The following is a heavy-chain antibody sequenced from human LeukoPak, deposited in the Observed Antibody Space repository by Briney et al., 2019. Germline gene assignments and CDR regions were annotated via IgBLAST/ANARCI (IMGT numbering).Heavy chain of an antibody. J-gene: IGHJ6*02. Sequence: PGGSLRLSCAASGFTFSSYAMHWVRQAPGKGLEWVAVISYDGSNKYYADSVKGRFTISRDNSQHALYLRVSSLRAEDTAVYFCAKGVFHIMTDYYFALDVWGQGTTVTVSS. D-gene: IGHD3-9*01. CDR3: AKGVFHIMTDYYFALDV. V-gene: IGHV3-30-3*01. CDR2: ISYDGSNK. CDR1: GFTFSSYA.